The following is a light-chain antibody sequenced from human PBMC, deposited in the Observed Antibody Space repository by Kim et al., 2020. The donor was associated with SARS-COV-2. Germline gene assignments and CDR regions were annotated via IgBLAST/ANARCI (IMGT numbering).Light chain of an antibody. J-gene: IGKJ3*01. V-gene: IGKV3-15*01. CDR3: QHYSKWPFT. Sequence: VSPGERATLSCRASQSLNNKVAWYQQKPGQAPRLLIQDASTRASGIPARFSGSGSGTDFTLTISSLQSEDFAVYYCQHYSKWPFTFGPGTKVDIK. CDR2: DAS. CDR1: QSLNNK.